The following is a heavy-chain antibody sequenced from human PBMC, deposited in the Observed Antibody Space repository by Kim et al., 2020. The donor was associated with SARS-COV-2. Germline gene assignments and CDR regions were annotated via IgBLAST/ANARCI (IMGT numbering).Heavy chain of an antibody. J-gene: IGHJ4*02. CDR2: INHSGST. D-gene: IGHD4-17*01. V-gene: IGHV4-34*01. CDR3: ARGFPSTVTTIGYYFDY. CDR1: GGSFSGYY. Sequence: SETLSLTCAVYGGSFSGYYWSWIRQPPGKGLEWIGEINHSGSTNYNPSLKSRVTISVDTSKNQFSLKLSSVTAADTAVYYCARGFPSTVTTIGYYFDYWGQGTLVTVSS.